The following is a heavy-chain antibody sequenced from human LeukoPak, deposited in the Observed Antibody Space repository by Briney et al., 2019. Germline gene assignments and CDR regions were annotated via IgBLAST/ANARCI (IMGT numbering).Heavy chain of an antibody. J-gene: IGHJ6*02. CDR1: GGSFSGYY. CDR3: ARGAVKQQQGPYYYYYYGMDV. V-gene: IGHV4-34*01. D-gene: IGHD6-13*01. Sequence: SETLSLTCAVYGGSFSGYYWSWIRQPPGKGLEWIGEINHSGSTNYNPSLKSRVTISVDTSKNQFSLKLSSVTAADTAVYYCARGAVKQQQGPYYYYYYGMDVWGQGTTVTVSS. CDR2: INHSGST.